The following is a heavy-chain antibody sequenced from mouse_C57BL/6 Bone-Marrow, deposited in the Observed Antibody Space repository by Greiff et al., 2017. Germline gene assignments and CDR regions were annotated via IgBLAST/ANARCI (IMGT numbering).Heavy chain of an antibody. CDR2: TFYSGIT. J-gene: IGHJ4*01. V-gene: IGHV3-3*01. D-gene: IGHD2-2*01. CDR3: ARCYYGYYYAMYN. CDR1: GFSINSDCY. Sequence: EVQLQESGPSLVRPSQTLSLTCPVTGFSINSDCYWIWIRQFPGNELEYIGYTFYSGITYSNPSLDSRTYITRDTSKNQFSLKLSSVTTEDTATYYCARCYYGYYYAMYNWGQGTSVTVSS.